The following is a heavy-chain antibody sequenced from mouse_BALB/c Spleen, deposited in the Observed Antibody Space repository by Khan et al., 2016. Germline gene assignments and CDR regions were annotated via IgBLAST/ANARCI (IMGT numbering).Heavy chain of an antibody. CDR1: GYTFTSYW. D-gene: IGHD1-1*01. CDR2: TNPTNGRT. J-gene: IGHJ2*01. Sequence: QVQLKQSGAELVKAGASVKMSCKASGYTFTSYWMHWVKQRLGQGLEWFAETNPTNGRTYYNEKFKSKATLTVDKSSSTAYMLLSGPTFEDSAVYSCARIKKIVATDFDYWGQGTTLTVSS. CDR3: ARIKKIVATDFDY. V-gene: IGHV1S81*02.